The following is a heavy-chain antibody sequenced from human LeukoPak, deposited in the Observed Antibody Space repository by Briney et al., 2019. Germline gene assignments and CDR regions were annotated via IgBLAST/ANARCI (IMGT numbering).Heavy chain of an antibody. J-gene: IGHJ4*02. CDR2: IIPIFGTA. Sequence: SVKVSCKASGGTFSSYAISWVRQAPGRGLEWMGRIIPIFGTANYAQKFQGRVTITTDESTSTAYMELSSLRSEDTAVYYCAREWGSSSWYRYWGQGTPVTVSS. V-gene: IGHV1-69*05. CDR3: AREWGSSSWYRY. CDR1: GGTFSSYA. D-gene: IGHD6-13*01.